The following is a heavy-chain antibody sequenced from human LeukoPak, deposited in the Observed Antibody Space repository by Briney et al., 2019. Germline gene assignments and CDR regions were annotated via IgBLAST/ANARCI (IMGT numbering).Heavy chain of an antibody. J-gene: IGHJ4*02. CDR3: ARDEQGGTTGGLGY. V-gene: IGHV1-2*06. CDR2: INPNSGAT. Sequence: ASVKVSCKASGYTFTDYYIHWVRQAPGHGLEWVGRINPNSGATHYPQKFQGRVTMTRDTSINTAYLELNSLRSDDTAIYYCARDEQGGTTGGLGYWGQGTLVTVSS. D-gene: IGHD4-17*01. CDR1: GYTFTDYY.